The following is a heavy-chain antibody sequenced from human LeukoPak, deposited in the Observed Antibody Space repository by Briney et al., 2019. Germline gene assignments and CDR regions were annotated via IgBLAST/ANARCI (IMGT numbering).Heavy chain of an antibody. CDR1: GGTFSSYV. Sequence: ASVKVSCKASGGTFSSYVISWVRQAPGQGLEWMGRIIPIFGTANYAQKFQGRVTITTDESTSTAYMELSSLRSEDTAVYYCARVRDDSSGPGFVYWGQGTLVTVSS. J-gene: IGHJ4*02. CDR3: ARVRDDSSGPGFVY. V-gene: IGHV1-69*05. CDR2: IIPIFGTA. D-gene: IGHD3-22*01.